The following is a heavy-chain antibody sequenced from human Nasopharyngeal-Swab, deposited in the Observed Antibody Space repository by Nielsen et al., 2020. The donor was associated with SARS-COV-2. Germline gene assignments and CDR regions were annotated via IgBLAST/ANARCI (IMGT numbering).Heavy chain of an antibody. J-gene: IGHJ4*02. CDR3: ARDRRGTLDGGPFFDY. V-gene: IGHV3-21*01. Sequence: GESLKISCAASGFTFSSYSMNWVRQAPGKGLEWVSSISSSSSYIYYPDSVKGRFTISRDNAKNSLYLQMNSLRDEDTAVYDCARDRRGTLDGGPFFDYWGQGTLVTVSS. CDR1: GFTFSSYS. D-gene: IGHD3-10*01. CDR2: ISSSSSYI.